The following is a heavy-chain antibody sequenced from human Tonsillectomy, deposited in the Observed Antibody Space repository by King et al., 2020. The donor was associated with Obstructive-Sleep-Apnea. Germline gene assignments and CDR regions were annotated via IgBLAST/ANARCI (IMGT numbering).Heavy chain of an antibody. Sequence: QLQESGPGLVKPSETLSLTCTVSGGSISSYYWSWIRQPPGKGLEWIGYIYYSGSTNYNPSLKSRVTISVDTSKNQFSLKLSSVTAADTAVYYCARGGWLVPTYRYFDLSGRGTLGTVSP. CDR3: ARGGWLVPTYRYFDL. D-gene: IGHD6-19*01. CDR1: GGSISSYY. CDR2: IYYSGST. V-gene: IGHV4-59*01. J-gene: IGHJ2*01.